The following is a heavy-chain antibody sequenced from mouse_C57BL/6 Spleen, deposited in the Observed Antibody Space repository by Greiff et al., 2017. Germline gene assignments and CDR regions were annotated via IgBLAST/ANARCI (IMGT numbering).Heavy chain of an antibody. D-gene: IGHD4-1*01. CDR3: ARPPELERDYFDY. Sequence: DVHLVESGGGLVKPGGSLKLSCAASGFTFSDYGMHWVRQAPEKGLEWVAYISSGSSTIYYADTVKGRFTISRDNAKNTLFLQMTSLRSEDTAMYYCARPPELERDYFDYWGQGTTLTVSS. J-gene: IGHJ2*01. CDR1: GFTFSDYG. CDR2: ISSGSSTI. V-gene: IGHV5-17*01.